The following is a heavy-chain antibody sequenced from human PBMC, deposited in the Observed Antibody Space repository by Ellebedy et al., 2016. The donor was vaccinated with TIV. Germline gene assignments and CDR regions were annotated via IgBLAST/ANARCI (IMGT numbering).Heavy chain of an antibody. CDR2: MNPNSGNT. V-gene: IGHV1-8*01. D-gene: IGHD1-7*01. CDR1: GYTFTSYD. J-gene: IGHJ5*02. CDR3: ARRGRITGTSNWFNP. Sequence: ASVKVSXXASGYTFTSYDINWVRQATGQGLEWMGWMNPNSGNTGYAQKFQGRVTMTRNTSISTAYMELSSLRSEDTAVYYCARRGRITGTSNWFNPWGQGTLVTVSS.